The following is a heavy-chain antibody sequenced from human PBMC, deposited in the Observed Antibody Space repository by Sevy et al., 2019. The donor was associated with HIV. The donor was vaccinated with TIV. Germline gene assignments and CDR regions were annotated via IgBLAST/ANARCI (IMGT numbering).Heavy chain of an antibody. V-gene: IGHV3-21*01. D-gene: IGHD3-3*01. CDR2: ISSSSSYI. J-gene: IGHJ4*02. CDR3: ARDSRDFWSGSLYDY. CDR1: GFTFSSYS. Sequence: GGSLRLSCAASGFTFSSYSMNWVRQAPGKGLEWVSYISSSSSYIYYADSVKGRFTISRDNAKNSLYLQMNSLRAEDTAVYYCARDSRDFWSGSLYDYWGQGTLVTVSS.